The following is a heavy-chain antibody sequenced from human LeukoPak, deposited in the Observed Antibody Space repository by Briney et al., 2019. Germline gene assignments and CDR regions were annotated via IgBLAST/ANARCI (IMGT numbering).Heavy chain of an antibody. J-gene: IGHJ4*02. D-gene: IGHD4-17*01. CDR1: GYTFTGYY. CDR3: ARAVSYGDYEEYYFDY. CDR2: NNPNSGGT. V-gene: IGHV1-2*02. Sequence: ASVKVSCKASGYTFTGYYMHWVRQAPGQGLEWMGWNNPNSGGTNYAQKFQGRVTMTRDTSISTAYMELSRLRSDDTAVYYCARAVSYGDYEEYYFDYWGQGTLVTVSS.